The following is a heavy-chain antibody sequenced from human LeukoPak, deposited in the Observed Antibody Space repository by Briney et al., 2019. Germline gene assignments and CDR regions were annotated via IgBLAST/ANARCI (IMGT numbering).Heavy chain of an antibody. CDR1: GFTFSSYA. J-gene: IGHJ4*02. V-gene: IGHV3-23*01. D-gene: IGHD5-24*01. CDR3: AKYPKLGQLKSSFDY. CDR2: ISGSGGST. Sequence: GGSLRLSCAASGFTFSSYAMSWVRQAPGKGLEWVSAISGSGGSTYYADSVKGRFTISRENSKNTLYLQMNSLRAEDTAVYYGAKYPKLGQLKSSFDYWGQGTLVTVSS.